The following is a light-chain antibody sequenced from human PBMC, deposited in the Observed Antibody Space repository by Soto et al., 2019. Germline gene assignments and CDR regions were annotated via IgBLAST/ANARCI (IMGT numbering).Light chain of an antibody. CDR3: QSYDSNLGGSEI. V-gene: IGLV1-40*01. J-gene: IGLJ2*01. CDR2: DNT. CDR1: TSNLGAGYD. Sequence: QSVLTQPPSVSGAPGQRVTFSCSGTTSNLGAGYDVHWYQQLPGSAPKLLIYDNTKRPSGVPDRFSGSMSGTSASLAIRGLQAEDEGDYYCQSYDSNLGGSEIFGGGTKLTVL.